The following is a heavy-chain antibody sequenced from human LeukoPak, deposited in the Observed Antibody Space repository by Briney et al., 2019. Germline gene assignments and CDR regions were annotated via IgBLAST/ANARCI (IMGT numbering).Heavy chain of an antibody. CDR3: AREGSSSSSYYYYGMDV. Sequence: ASVKVSCKASGGTFSSYAISWVRQAPGQGLEWMGGIIPIFGTANYAQKFQGRVTITADESTSTAYMELSSLRSEDTAVYYCAREGSSSSSYYYYGMDVWGQGTTVTVSS. CDR2: IIPIFGTA. V-gene: IGHV1-69*13. J-gene: IGHJ6*02. D-gene: IGHD6-6*01. CDR1: GGTFSSYA.